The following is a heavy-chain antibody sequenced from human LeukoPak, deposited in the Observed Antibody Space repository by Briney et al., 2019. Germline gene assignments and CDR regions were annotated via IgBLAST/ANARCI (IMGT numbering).Heavy chain of an antibody. CDR3: ARGLDWYFDL. Sequence: PGGSLRLSCAASGFTFSSYAMHWVRQAPGKGLEYVSAISSNGGSTYYANSVKGRFTISRDNSKNTLYLQMGSLRAEDMAVYYCARGLDWYFDLWGRGTLVTVSS. J-gene: IGHJ2*01. CDR1: GFTFSSYA. V-gene: IGHV3-64*01. CDR2: ISSNGGST.